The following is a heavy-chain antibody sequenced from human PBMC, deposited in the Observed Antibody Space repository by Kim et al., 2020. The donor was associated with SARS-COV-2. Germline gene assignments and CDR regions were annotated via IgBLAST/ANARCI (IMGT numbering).Heavy chain of an antibody. V-gene: IGHV3-49*03. J-gene: IGHJ4*02. CDR2: IRSKAYGGTT. CDR1: GFTFGDYA. CDR3: TRDYCSGGSCYSVGNDDY. D-gene: IGHD2-15*01. Sequence: GGSLRLSCTASGFTFGDYAMSWFRQAPGKGLEWVGFIRSKAYGGTTEYAASVKGRFTISRDDSKSIAYLQMNSLKTEDTAVYYCTRDYCSGGSCYSVGNDDYWGQGTLVTVSS.